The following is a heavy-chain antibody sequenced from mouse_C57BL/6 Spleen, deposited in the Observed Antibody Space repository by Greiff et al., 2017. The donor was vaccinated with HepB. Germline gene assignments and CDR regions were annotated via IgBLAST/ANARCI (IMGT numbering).Heavy chain of an antibody. CDR3: ARGSSQFAY. D-gene: IGHD1-1*01. V-gene: IGHV1-55*01. CDR1: GYTFPCYW. Sequence: VQLQQPGAELVKPGASVKMSCTASGYTFPCYWITWVKQRPGQGLEWIGDIYPGSGSTNYNEKFKSKATLTVDTSSSTAYMQLSSLTSEDSAVYYCARGSSQFAYWGQGTLVSVSA. J-gene: IGHJ3*01. CDR2: IYPGSGST.